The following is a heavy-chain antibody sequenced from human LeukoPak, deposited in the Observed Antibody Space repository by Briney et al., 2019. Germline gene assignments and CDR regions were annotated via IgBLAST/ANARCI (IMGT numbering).Heavy chain of an antibody. CDR2: INHSGST. Sequence: PSETLSLTCAVYGGSFSGYYWSWIRQPPGKGLEWIGEINHSGSTNYNPSLKSRVTISVDMSKNQFSLKLSSVTAADTAVYYCARADPPYYDFWSGTLTRYGMDVWGQGTTVTVSS. J-gene: IGHJ6*02. V-gene: IGHV4-34*01. D-gene: IGHD3-3*01. CDR3: ARADPPYYDFWSGTLTRYGMDV. CDR1: GGSFSGYY.